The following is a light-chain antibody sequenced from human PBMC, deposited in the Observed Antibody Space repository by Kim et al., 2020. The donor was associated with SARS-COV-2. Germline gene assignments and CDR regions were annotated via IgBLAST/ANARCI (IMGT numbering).Light chain of an antibody. CDR2: LAS. CDR1: QDISNY. V-gene: IGKV1-27*01. J-gene: IGKJ4*01. Sequence: ASVGDRVTITCRASQDISNYLTWYQQKPGKVPKLLIYLASTLQSGVPSRFSGSGSGTDFAFTISSLQPEDIATYYCQKYDDAPLTFGAGTQVDIK. CDR3: QKYDDAPLT.